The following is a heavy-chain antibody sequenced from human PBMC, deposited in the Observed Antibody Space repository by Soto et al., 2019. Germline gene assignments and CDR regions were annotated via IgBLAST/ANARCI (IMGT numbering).Heavy chain of an antibody. Sequence: PGGSLRLSCAASGFTFNTWMHWVRQAPGEGLVWVSSIDSDGSITSYADSVKGRFTISRDSAKNTLYLQMNSLRAEDTAVYYCATLGLQQAFWGQGTLVTVSS. CDR2: IDSDGSIT. V-gene: IGHV3-74*01. CDR3: ATLGLQQAF. CDR1: GFTFNTW. J-gene: IGHJ4*02. D-gene: IGHD2-21*02.